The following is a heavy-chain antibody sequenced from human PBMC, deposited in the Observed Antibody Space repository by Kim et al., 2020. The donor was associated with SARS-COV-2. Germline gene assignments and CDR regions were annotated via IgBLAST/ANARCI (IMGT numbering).Heavy chain of an antibody. CDR1: GIPFSNAW. V-gene: IGHV3-15*01. Sequence: GGSLRLSCAVSGIPFSNAWFNWVRQSPGKGLEWVGRIKSKTDGGTADLAAPVKGRFAISRDDSKNTLSLLMKNVETDDSAVYYCTTVSMRWGQGTLVTVS. CDR2: IKSKTDGGTA. CDR3: TTVSMR. D-gene: IGHD2-2*01. J-gene: IGHJ4*02.